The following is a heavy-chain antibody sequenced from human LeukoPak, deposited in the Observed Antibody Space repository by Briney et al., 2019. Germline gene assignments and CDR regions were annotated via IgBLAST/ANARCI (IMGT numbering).Heavy chain of an antibody. CDR2: IKSKTDGGTT. D-gene: IGHD2-2*01. J-gene: IGHJ4*02. CDR1: GFTFRIYT. Sequence: GGSLRLSCAASGFTFRIYTMNWVRQAPGKGLEWVGRIKSKTDGGTTDYAAPVKGRFTISRDDSKNTLYLQMNSLKTEDTAVYYCTTDLGYCSSTSCYGWGQGTLVTVSS. V-gene: IGHV3-15*01. CDR3: TTDLGYCSSTSCYG.